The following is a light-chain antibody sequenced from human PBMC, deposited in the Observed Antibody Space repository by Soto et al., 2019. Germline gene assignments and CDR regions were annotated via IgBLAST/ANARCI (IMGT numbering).Light chain of an antibody. CDR2: RND. CDR3: SSYTNINTRACV. CDR1: NSNIGSDT. J-gene: IGLJ1*01. V-gene: IGLV1-44*01. Sequence: QSVLTQPPSAPGTPGQRVTIYCSGSNSNIGSDTVNWFQHLPGTAPRLLIYRNDRRPSGVPDRFSGSKSGTSASLAISGLQSEDEAEYYCSSYTNINTRACVFGTGTKLTVL.